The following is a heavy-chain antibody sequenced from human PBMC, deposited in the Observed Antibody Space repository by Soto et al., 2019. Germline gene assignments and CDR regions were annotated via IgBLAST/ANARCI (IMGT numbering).Heavy chain of an antibody. Sequence: GGSLRLSCAASGFSFGSYALSWVRQAPGKGLEWVSTISGSDGKTFYADSVKGRFSISRDTSQSTLYLQMNSLRADDTAMYYCARWSYLDYWGQGARVTVSS. CDR1: GFSFGSYA. V-gene: IGHV3-23*01. CDR3: ARWSYLDY. CDR2: ISGSDGKT. J-gene: IGHJ4*02. D-gene: IGHD3-3*01.